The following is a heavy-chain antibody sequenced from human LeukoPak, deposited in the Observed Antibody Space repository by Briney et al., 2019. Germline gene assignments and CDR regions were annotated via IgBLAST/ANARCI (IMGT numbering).Heavy chain of an antibody. V-gene: IGHV3-21*01. CDR2: ISSSSSYI. CDR1: GFTFSSYS. D-gene: IGHD3-10*01. Sequence: PGGSLRLSCTASGFTFSSYSMNWVRQAPGKGLEWVSSISSSSSYIYYADSVKGRFTISRDNAKNSLYLQMNSLRAEDTAVYYCAREDGYYGSGSYLYWGQGTLVTVSS. J-gene: IGHJ4*02. CDR3: AREDGYYGSGSYLY.